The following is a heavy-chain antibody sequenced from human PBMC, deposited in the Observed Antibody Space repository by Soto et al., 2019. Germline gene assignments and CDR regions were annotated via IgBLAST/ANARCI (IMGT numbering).Heavy chain of an antibody. Sequence: SSETLSLTCAVYGGSFSGYYWSWIRQPPGKGLEWIGEINHSGGTNYNPSLKSRVTISVDTSKNQFSLKLSSVTAADTAVYYCAKDGVYYYDSSGYSAPPFDYWGQGTLVTVSS. CDR2: INHSGGT. J-gene: IGHJ4*02. CDR3: AKDGVYYYDSSGYSAPPFDY. V-gene: IGHV4-34*01. D-gene: IGHD3-22*01. CDR1: GGSFSGYY.